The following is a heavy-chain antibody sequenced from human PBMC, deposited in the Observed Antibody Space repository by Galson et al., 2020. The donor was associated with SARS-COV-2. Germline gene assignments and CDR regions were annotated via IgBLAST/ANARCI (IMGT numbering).Heavy chain of an antibody. CDR3: AREVPAAIPYFDY. J-gene: IGHJ4*02. D-gene: IGHD2-2*02. Sequence: GESLKISCAASGFTFSSYGMHWVRQAPGKGLEWVAVIWYDGSNKYYADSVKGRFTISRDNSKNTLYLQMNSLRAEDTAVYYCAREVPAAIPYFDYWGQGTLVTVSS. V-gene: IGHV3-33*01. CDR2: IWYDGSNK. CDR1: GFTFSSYG.